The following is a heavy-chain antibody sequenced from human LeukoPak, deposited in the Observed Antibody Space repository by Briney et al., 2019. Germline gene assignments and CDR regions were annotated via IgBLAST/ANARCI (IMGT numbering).Heavy chain of an antibody. V-gene: IGHV3-9*03. D-gene: IGHD3-9*01. J-gene: IGHJ4*02. CDR1: GFTFDDYA. CDR2: IGWNSGSI. CDR3: AKASGRGYDILTGYLNY. Sequence: PGGSLRLSCAASGFTFDDYAMHWVRQAPGKGLEGVSGIGWNSGSIGYADSVKGRFTISRDNAKNSLYLQMNSLRAEDMALYYCAKASGRGYDILTGYLNYWGQGTLVTVSS.